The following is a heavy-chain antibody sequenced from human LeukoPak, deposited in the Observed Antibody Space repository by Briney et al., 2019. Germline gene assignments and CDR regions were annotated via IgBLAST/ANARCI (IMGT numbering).Heavy chain of an antibody. CDR1: GYTFTSYG. Sequence: AASVKVSCKASGYTFTSYGISWVRQAPGQGLEWMGWINPNSGGTNYAQKFQGRVTMTRDTSISTAYMELSRLRSDDTAVYYCARDRGYDKLYNWFDPWGQGTLVTVSS. CDR3: ARDRGYDKLYNWFDP. CDR2: INPNSGGT. J-gene: IGHJ5*02. V-gene: IGHV1-2*02. D-gene: IGHD5-12*01.